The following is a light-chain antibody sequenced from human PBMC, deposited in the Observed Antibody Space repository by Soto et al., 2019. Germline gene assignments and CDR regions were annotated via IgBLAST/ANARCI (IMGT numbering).Light chain of an antibody. J-gene: IGLJ1*01. CDR2: DDS. V-gene: IGLV3-21*02. CDR1: NIGGKS. CDR3: QVWDDNSDHHV. Sequence: SYELTQTSSVSVAPGQTARISCGGNNIGGKSVHWYQQKPGQAPVVVVYDDSDRPSGIPERFSGSNSGNTATLTISRVEAGDEADYHCQVWDDNSDHHVFGTGTKVPS.